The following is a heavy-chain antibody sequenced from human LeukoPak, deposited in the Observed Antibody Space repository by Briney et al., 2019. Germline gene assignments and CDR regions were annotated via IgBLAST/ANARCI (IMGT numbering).Heavy chain of an antibody. CDR1: GFTFSSYS. J-gene: IGHJ4*02. CDR2: ISSSSSYI. V-gene: IGHV3-21*01. D-gene: IGHD2-2*02. Sequence: PGGSLRLSCAASGFTFSSYSMNWVRQAPGKGLEWVSSISSSSSYIYYADSVKGRFTISRDNAKNSLYLQMNSLRAEDTAVYYCAREKDIVVVPAAITLPDYWGQGTLVTVSS. CDR3: AREKDIVVVPAAITLPDY.